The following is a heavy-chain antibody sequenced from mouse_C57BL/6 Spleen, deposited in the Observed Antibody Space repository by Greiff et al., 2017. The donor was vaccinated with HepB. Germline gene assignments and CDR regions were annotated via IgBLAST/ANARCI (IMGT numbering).Heavy chain of an antibody. D-gene: IGHD2-2*01. V-gene: IGHV3-6*01. CDR1: GYSITSGYY. CDR2: ISYDGSN. CDR3: ARYGYDGYFDY. Sequence: EVQLQESGPGLVKPSQSLSLTCSVTGYSITSGYYWNWIRQFPGNKLEWMGYISYDGSNNYNPSLKNRISITRDTSKNQFFLKLNSVTTEDTATYYCARYGYDGYFDYWGQGTTLTVSS. J-gene: IGHJ2*01.